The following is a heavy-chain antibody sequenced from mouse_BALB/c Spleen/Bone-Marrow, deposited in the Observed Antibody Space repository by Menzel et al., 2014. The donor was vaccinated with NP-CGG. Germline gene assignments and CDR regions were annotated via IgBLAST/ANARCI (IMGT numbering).Heavy chain of an antibody. D-gene: IGHD2-2*01. CDR1: GFTFSNYW. CDR3: TREGLRRGFAY. J-gene: IGHJ3*01. Sequence: EVQGVESGGGLVQPGGSMKLSCVASGFTFSNYWMNWVRQSPEKGLEWVAEIRLKSNNYATHYAESVKGRFTISRDDSKSSVYLRMNNLRAEDTGIYYCTREGLRRGFAYWGQGTLVTVSA. V-gene: IGHV6-6*02. CDR2: IRLKSNNYAT.